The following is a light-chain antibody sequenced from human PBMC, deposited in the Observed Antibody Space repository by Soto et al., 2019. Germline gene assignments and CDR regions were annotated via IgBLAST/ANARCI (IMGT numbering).Light chain of an antibody. V-gene: IGLV2-23*01. CDR3: CSYAGSGTFV. CDR2: EGS. CDR1: SSDIGTYNL. Sequence: QSVLTQPASVSGSPGQSITISCTGTSSDIGTYNLVSWYQQHPGQAPKVMIYEGSKRPSGVSNRFSGPKSGNSASLTISGLQAEDEADYYCCSYAGSGTFVFGTGTKLTVL. J-gene: IGLJ1*01.